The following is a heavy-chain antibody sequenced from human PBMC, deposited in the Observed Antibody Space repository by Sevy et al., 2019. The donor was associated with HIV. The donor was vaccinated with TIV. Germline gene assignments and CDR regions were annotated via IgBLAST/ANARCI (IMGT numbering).Heavy chain of an antibody. D-gene: IGHD2-15*01. V-gene: IGHV1-2*02. Sequence: ASVKVSCKASGYTFTGYYMHWVRQAPGQGLEWMGWINPNSGGTNYAQKFQGRVTMTRDTSISTAYMELSRLRSDDTAVYYCAREGSVVPEYFQRWGQGTLVTVSS. J-gene: IGHJ1*01. CDR3: AREGSVVPEYFQR. CDR2: INPNSGGT. CDR1: GYTFTGYY.